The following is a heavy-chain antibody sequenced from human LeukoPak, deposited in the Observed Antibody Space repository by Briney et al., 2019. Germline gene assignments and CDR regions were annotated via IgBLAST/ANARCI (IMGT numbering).Heavy chain of an antibody. CDR3: ARVDREKGFDY. CDR1: GFTFSGSS. Sequence: QPGGSLRLSCAASGFTFSGSSMSWVRQASGKGLEWVGRIRSNAKNYATTYAASVKGRFTISRDDSKNTAYLQMNSLKTEDTAVYYCARVDREKGFDYWGQGTLVTVSS. D-gene: IGHD1-14*01. V-gene: IGHV3-73*01. CDR2: IRSNAKNYAT. J-gene: IGHJ4*02.